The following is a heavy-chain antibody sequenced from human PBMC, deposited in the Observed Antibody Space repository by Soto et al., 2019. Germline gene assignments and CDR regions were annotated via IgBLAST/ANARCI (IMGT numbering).Heavy chain of an antibody. D-gene: IGHD2-15*01. CDR3: ASEPGGY. Sequence: PGGSLRLSCAASGFTFSSYAMHWVRQAPGKGLEWVAVISYDGSNKYYADSVKGRFTISTDNSKNTLYLQMNSLRAEDTAVYYCASEPGGYWGRGTLVTLSS. CDR1: GFTFSSYA. CDR2: ISYDGSNK. J-gene: IGHJ4*02. V-gene: IGHV3-30-3*01.